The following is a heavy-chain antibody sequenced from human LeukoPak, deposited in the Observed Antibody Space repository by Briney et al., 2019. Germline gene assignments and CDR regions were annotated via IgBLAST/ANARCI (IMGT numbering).Heavy chain of an antibody. CDR3: ANLHYDILTGYIYYFDY. Sequence: SGGSLRLSCAASGFTFSTYGMSWVRQAPGKGLEWVSSISGSGASTYYADSVKGRFTISRDNSKNTLYLQMNSLRAEDTAVYYCANLHYDILTGYIYYFDYWGQGTLVTVSS. J-gene: IGHJ4*02. CDR2: ISGSGAST. V-gene: IGHV3-23*01. D-gene: IGHD3-9*01. CDR1: GFTFSTYG.